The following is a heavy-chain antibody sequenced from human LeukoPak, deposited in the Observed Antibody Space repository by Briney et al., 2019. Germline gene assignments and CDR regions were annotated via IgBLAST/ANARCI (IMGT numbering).Heavy chain of an antibody. D-gene: IGHD3-22*01. CDR1: GYTFTGYY. V-gene: IGHV1-2*02. J-gene: IGHJ4*02. Sequence: GASVKVSCKASGYTFTGYYMHWVRQAPGQGLEWMGWINPNSGGTNYAQKFQGRVTMTRDTSISTAYMELSSLRSEDTAVYYCARGLNYYDSSGYYLGDYWGQGTLVTVSS. CDR3: ARGLNYYDSSGYYLGDY. CDR2: INPNSGGT.